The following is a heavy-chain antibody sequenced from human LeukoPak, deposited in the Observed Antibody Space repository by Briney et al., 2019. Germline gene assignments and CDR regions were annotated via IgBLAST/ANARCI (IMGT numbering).Heavy chain of an antibody. J-gene: IGHJ4*02. CDR3: ARDSRPNSSSSRKDFDY. CDR2: ISSSGSTI. D-gene: IGHD6-6*01. Sequence: GVLRLSCAASGFTFSSYEMNWVRQAPRKGLEWVSYISSSGSTIYYADSVKGRFTISRDNAKNSLYLQMNSLRAEDTAVYYCARDSRPNSSSSRKDFDYWGQGTLVTVSS. CDR1: GFTFSSYE. V-gene: IGHV3-48*03.